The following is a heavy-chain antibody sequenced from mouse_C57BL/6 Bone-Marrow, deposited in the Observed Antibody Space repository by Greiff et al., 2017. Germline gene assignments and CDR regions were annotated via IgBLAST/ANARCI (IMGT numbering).Heavy chain of an antibody. Sequence: EVKVVESGGGLVQPGESLKLSCESNEYEFPSHDMSWVRKTPEKRLELVAAINSDGGSPYYPDTMERRFIISRNNTKKTLYLQLSSLRSEDTALYYCASRTMVTGYWYFDVWGAGTTVTVSS. V-gene: IGHV5-2*01. J-gene: IGHJ1*01. CDR1: EYEFPSHD. CDR3: ASRTMVTGYWYFDV. CDR2: INSDGGSP. D-gene: IGHD2-2*01.